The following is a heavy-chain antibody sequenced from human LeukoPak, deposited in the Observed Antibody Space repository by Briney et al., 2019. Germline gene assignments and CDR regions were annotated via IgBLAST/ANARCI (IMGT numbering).Heavy chain of an antibody. V-gene: IGHV1-18*01. CDR1: GYTITSYG. Sequence: ASVKVSCKASGYTITSYGISLVRQAAGQGLEWMGWISAYNGNTNYAQKLQGRVTMTTDTSTSTAYMELRSLRSDDTAVYYCARDSSSEIDYWGQGTLVTVSS. D-gene: IGHD6-13*01. CDR2: ISAYNGNT. CDR3: ARDSSSEIDY. J-gene: IGHJ4*02.